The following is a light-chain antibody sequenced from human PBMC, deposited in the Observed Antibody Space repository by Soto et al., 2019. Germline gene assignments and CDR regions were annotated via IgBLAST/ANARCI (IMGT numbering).Light chain of an antibody. CDR3: QQYNNWIT. CDR1: QSISIN. V-gene: IGKV3-15*01. Sequence: EIVMTHSPATLSVSPWEIAILSCRASQSISINLAWYQQKPGQAPRLLIYAASNRATGVPTRFSGSWSGTEFTLTISSLQSEDFAVYYCQQYNNWITFGQGTRLEI. CDR2: AAS. J-gene: IGKJ5*01.